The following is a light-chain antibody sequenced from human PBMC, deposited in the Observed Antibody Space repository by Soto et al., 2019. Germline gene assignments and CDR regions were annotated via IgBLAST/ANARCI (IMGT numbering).Light chain of an antibody. V-gene: IGKV1-39*01. CDR2: AAS. CDR1: QTISSW. CDR3: QQSYSTPPLP. J-gene: IGKJ4*01. Sequence: DIRMTQSPSTLSGYVGDRVTITCRASQTISSWLAWYQQKPGKAPKLLIYAASSLQSGVPSRFSGSGSGTDFTLTISSLQPEDFATYYCQQSYSTPPLPFGGGTK.